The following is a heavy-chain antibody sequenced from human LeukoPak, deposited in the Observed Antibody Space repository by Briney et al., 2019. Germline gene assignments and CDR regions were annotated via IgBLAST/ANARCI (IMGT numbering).Heavy chain of an antibody. J-gene: IGHJ4*02. Sequence: GGSLRLSCAASGFTFNIAWMSWVRQAPGKGLEWVGRIESKIDGETKTYAAALKGRITISKDESKNTLNLQMHSLENEDTAVYYCTTVGQRFGVLGNWGQGTLVTVSS. V-gene: IGHV3-15*06. D-gene: IGHD3-10*02. CDR2: IESKIDGETK. CDR1: GFTFNIAW. CDR3: TTVGQRFGVLGN.